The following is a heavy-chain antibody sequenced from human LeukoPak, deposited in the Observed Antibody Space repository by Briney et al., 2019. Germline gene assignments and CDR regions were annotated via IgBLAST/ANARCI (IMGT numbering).Heavy chain of an antibody. J-gene: IGHJ6*02. D-gene: IGHD5-18*01. V-gene: IGHV1-69*01. CDR2: IIPIFGTA. CDR1: GDTFSSYA. Sequence: SVKVSCKASGDTFSSYAISWVRQAPGQGLEWMGGIIPIFGTANYAQKFQGRVTITADESTSTAYMELSSLRSEDTAVYYCARCGDTAMVTNGMDVWGQGTTVTVSS. CDR3: ARCGDTAMVTNGMDV.